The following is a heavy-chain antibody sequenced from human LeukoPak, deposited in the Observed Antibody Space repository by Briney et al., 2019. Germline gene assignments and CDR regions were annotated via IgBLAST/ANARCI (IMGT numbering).Heavy chain of an antibody. Sequence: AASVKVSCKTSGGTFNNSAISWVRQAPGQGLEWLGGIMPLFGTAGYAQKFQGRVTITKDESTRTVYLELTSLTSDDTAVYYCARDVHGDYGSGWFDPWGQGTLVSLSS. CDR1: GGTFNNSA. CDR2: IMPLFGTA. V-gene: IGHV1-69*05. J-gene: IGHJ5*02. D-gene: IGHD4-17*01. CDR3: ARDVHGDYGSGWFDP.